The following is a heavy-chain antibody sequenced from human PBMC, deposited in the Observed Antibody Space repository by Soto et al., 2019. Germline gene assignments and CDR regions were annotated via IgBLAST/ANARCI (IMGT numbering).Heavy chain of an antibody. D-gene: IGHD1-26*01. J-gene: IGHJ6*02. CDR3: ARVANRGSYLGYCRHV. CDR1: GFTFSSYA. CDR2: ISYDGDNN. V-gene: IGHV3-30-3*01. Sequence: GGSLRLSCAASGFTFSSYALHWVRQAPGKGLEWVAVISYDGDNNYYAGSVKGRFTISRDNSKNKLALQMDSLRPEDTAVYNCARVANRGSYLGYCRHVWGQGTTVTVS.